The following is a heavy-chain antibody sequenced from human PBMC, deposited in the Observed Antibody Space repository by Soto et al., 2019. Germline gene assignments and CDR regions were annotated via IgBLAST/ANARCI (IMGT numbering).Heavy chain of an antibody. V-gene: IGHV1-69*13. CDR2: IIPIFGTA. J-gene: IGHJ6*02. CDR1: GGTFSSYA. CDR3: ARGSSIVVVPAAIMYYYGMDV. Sequence: GASVKVSCKASGGTFSSYAISWLRQAPGQGLEWMGGIIPIFGTANYAQKFQGRVTITADESTSTAYMELSSLRSEDTAVYYCARGSSIVVVPAAIMYYYGMDVWGQGTTVTVSS. D-gene: IGHD2-2*01.